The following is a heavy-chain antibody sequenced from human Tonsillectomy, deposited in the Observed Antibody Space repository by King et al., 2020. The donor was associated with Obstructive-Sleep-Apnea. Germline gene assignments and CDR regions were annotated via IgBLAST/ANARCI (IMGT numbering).Heavy chain of an antibody. J-gene: IGHJ4*02. CDR3: ATHTTAWRPVDS. V-gene: IGHV4-39*01. Sequence: LQLQESGPGLVKPSETLSLTCTFSGDSLSSSSYYWGWIRHPPGNGLEWIGGIYYRGRTSYNLSLKSLVTISVDTSKNQFSLKLGSVTAADTAVYYCATHTTAWRPVDSWGQGTLVTVSS. CDR2: IYYRGRT. D-gene: IGHD1-14*01. CDR1: GDSLSSSSYY.